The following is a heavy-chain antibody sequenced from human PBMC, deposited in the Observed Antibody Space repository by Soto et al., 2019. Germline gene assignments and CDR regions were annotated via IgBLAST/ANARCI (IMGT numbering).Heavy chain of an antibody. V-gene: IGHV1-8*01. D-gene: IGHD6-13*01. Sequence: QVQLVQSGAEVKKPGASVKVSCKASGYTFTSYDINWVRQATGQGLEWMGWMNPNSGNAGYAQRFQGRVTMTWNTSISTAYRDLSSLRSEDTAVYYCARSQRRTSAAGAGDYWGQGTLVTVSS. CDR3: ARSQRRTSAAGAGDY. CDR1: GYTFTSYD. CDR2: MNPNSGNA. J-gene: IGHJ4*02.